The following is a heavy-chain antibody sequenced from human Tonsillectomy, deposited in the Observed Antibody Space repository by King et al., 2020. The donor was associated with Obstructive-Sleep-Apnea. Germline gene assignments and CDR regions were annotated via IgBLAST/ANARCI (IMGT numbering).Heavy chain of an antibody. D-gene: IGHD3-10*01. CDR2: IKSRTDGGTT. CDR1: GFTFSKAW. CDR3: TTERAGYYGFLYFSHGMDV. Sequence: DVQLVESGGGLVKPGGSLRVSCAASGFTFSKAWMNWVRQAPGKGLEWVGRIKSRTDGGTTDYGAPVKGRFTISRDDSKNTLYLQMNSLKTEDTAVYYCTTERAGYYGFLYFSHGMDVWGQGTTVTVSS. J-gene: IGHJ6*02. V-gene: IGHV3-15*01.